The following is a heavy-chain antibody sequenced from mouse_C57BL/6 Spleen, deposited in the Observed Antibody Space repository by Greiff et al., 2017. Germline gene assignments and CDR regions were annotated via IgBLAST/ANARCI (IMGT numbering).Heavy chain of an antibody. J-gene: IGHJ2*01. CDR3: ARASHYFDY. CDR2: INPSTGGT. Sequence: VQLQQSGPKLVKPGASVKISCKASGYSFTGYYMNWVKQSPEKSLEWIGEINPSTGGTTYNQKFKAKATLTVDKSSSTAYMQLKSLTSEDSAVYYCARASHYFDYWGQGTTLTVSS. V-gene: IGHV1-42*01. CDR1: GYSFTGYY.